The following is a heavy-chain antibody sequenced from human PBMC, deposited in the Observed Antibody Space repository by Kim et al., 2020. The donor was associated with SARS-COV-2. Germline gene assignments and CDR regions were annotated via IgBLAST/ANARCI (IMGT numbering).Heavy chain of an antibody. Sequence: AGSVKGRFTISRDDSKNTAYLQMNSLKTEDTAVYYCTRGYCSSTSCWEMDVWGQGTTVTVSS. D-gene: IGHD2-2*01. CDR3: TRGYCSSTSCWEMDV. J-gene: IGHJ6*02. V-gene: IGHV3-73*01.